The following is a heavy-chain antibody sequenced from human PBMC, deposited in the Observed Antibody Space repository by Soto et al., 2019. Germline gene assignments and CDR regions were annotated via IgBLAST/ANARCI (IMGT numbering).Heavy chain of an antibody. J-gene: IGHJ4*02. CDR2: INHSGST. CDR1: GGSFSDY. V-gene: IGHV4-34*01. Sequence: QVQLQQWGAGLLKPSETLSLTCAVYGGSFSDYWSWIRQPPGKGLEWIGEINHSGSTNYNPSLKSRVTISVDTSKNQFSLNLTSVTAADTAVYYCARRLCSSTTCHFDSWGQGTLVTVSS. D-gene: IGHD2-2*01. CDR3: ARRLCSSTTCHFDS.